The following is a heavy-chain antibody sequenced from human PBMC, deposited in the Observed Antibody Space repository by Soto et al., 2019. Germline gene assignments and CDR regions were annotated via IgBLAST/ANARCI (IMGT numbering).Heavy chain of an antibody. CDR2: IYHSGST. CDR3: ASNLRIYSSGWYAFDY. CDR1: GGSISSHY. Sequence: SETLSLTCTVSGGSISSHYWSWIRQPPGKGLEWIGEIYHSGSTNYNPSLKSRVTISVDKSKNQFSLKLSSVTAADTAVYYCASNLRIYSSGWYAFDYWGQGTLVTVSS. J-gene: IGHJ4*02. D-gene: IGHD6-19*01. V-gene: IGHV4-59*11.